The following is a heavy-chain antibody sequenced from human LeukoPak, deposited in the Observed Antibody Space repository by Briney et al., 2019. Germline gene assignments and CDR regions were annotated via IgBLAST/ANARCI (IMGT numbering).Heavy chain of an antibody. CDR3: AGGLAALAFDY. CDR1: GGSFSGYY. V-gene: IGHV4-34*01. D-gene: IGHD6-6*01. Sequence: PSETLSLTCAVYGGSFSGYYWSWIRQPPGKGLEWIGEINHSGSTNYNPSLKSRVTISVDTSKNQLSLKLSSVTAADTAVYYCAGGLAALAFDYWGQGTLVTVSS. CDR2: INHSGST. J-gene: IGHJ4*02.